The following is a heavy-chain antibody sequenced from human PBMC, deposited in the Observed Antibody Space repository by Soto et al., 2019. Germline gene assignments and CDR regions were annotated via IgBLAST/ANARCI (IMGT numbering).Heavy chain of an antibody. Sequence: QVQLQESGPGLVKPSQTQSLNCTVSNGSITSPGYYWSRISQVPGKGPEWMAYIYYSGATFYNPCLQSRITLSLDTPQKRFTLKMTSLTEADTAIYCYEGDRPDSVGWGSFHVFDIWGPGTEVTVSS. J-gene: IGHJ4*02. CDR1: NGSITSPGYY. CDR2: IYYSGAT. D-gene: IGHD3-16*01. V-gene: IGHV4-31*03. CDR3: EGDRPDSVGWGSFHVFDI.